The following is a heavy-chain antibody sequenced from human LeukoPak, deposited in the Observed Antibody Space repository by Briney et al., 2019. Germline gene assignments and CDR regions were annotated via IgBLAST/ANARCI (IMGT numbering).Heavy chain of an antibody. CDR1: GFNLSSFS. Sequence: GGSLILSCAASGFNLSSFSKNWVRPAPGKGLEWVSSISSSSSYIYYADSLKGRFTISRDNAKNSLYLQMNSLRAEDTAVYYCARVYYYGMDVWGQGTTVTVSS. V-gene: IGHV3-21*01. J-gene: IGHJ6*02. CDR2: ISSSSSYI. CDR3: ARVYYYGMDV.